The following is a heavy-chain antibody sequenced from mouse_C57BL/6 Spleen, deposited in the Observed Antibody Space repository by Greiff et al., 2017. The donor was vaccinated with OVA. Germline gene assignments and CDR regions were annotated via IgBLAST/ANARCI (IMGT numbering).Heavy chain of an antibody. CDR2: SRNKANDYTT. CDR1: GFTFSDFY. V-gene: IGHV7-1*01. Sequence: EVHLVESGGGLVQSGRSLRLSCATSGFTFSDFYMEWVRQAPGKGLEWIAASRNKANDYTTEYSASVKGRFIVSRDTSQSILYLQMNALRAEDTAIYYCARGVFYAMDYWGQGTSVTVSS. CDR3: ARGVFYAMDY. J-gene: IGHJ4*01.